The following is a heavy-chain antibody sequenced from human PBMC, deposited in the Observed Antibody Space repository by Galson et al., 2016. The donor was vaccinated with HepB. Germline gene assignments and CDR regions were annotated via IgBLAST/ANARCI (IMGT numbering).Heavy chain of an antibody. V-gene: IGHV3-33*07. CDR1: GFTFSNYG. J-gene: IGHJ5*02. D-gene: IGHD3-9*01. CDR2: IWYDGSRT. CDR3: ARGNYASPGYFFDNWFDP. Sequence: SLRLSCAVSGFTFSNYGMYWVRQAPGKGLEWVANIWYDGSRTYYADSVKGRFTISRDNSKSTVFLQMNSLRGEDTAVYYCARGNYASPGYFFDNWFDPWGQGTLVTVSS.